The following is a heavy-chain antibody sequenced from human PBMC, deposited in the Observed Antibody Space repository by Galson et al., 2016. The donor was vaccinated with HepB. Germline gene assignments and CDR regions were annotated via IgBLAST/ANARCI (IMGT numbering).Heavy chain of an antibody. D-gene: IGHD6-6*01. CDR1: GGTFSSYA. CDR3: ARDRVYSSSSGRFNMDV. CDR2: IIPIFGTG. Sequence: SVKVSCKASGGTFSSYAISWVRQAPGQGLEWMGGIIPIFGTGNNAQKFQGRVTITADESTRIVYMELSSLRSEDTAVYYCARDRVYSSSSGRFNMDVWGQGTTVTVSS. V-gene: IGHV1-69*13. J-gene: IGHJ6*02.